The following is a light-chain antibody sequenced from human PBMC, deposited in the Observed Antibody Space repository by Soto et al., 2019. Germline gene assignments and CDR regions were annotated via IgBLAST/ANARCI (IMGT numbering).Light chain of an antibody. CDR2: DAS. V-gene: IGKV3-11*01. CDR1: QSVSSY. CDR3: QQRTNWPPWT. J-gene: IGKJ1*01. Sequence: EIVMTQSPATLSLSPGERATLSCRASQSVSSYLAWYQQKPGQAPRLLIYDASNRATGIPARFSGRGSGTDFTLTISRLEPEDFAVYRCQQRTNWPPWTFGQGTKVDIK.